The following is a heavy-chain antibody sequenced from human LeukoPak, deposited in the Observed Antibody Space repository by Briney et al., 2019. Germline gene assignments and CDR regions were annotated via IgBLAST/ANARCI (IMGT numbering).Heavy chain of an antibody. CDR3: AKDGGRRVFYCGGDCPFDY. CDR2: IILDGSEK. V-gene: IGHV3-7*01. J-gene: IGHJ4*02. CDR1: GFTFSSYW. D-gene: IGHD2-21*01. Sequence: SGGSLRLSCAASGFTFSSYWISRLRKAIGRVLEWVAIIILDGSEKFYMDSAKGRFTVSRDNAKSSLYLQMNSLRAEDTAVYYCAKDGGRRVFYCGGDCPFDYWGQGTLVTVSS.